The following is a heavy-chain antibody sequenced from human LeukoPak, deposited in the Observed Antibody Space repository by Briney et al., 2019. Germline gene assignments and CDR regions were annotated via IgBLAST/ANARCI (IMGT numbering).Heavy chain of an antibody. Sequence: SGTLSLTCAVSGGSISSSNWWSWVRQPPGKGLEWMGEIYHSGSTNYNPSLKSRVTISVDKSKNQFSLKLSSVTAADTAVYYCARDLGRYSGSYRAGDWGQGTLVTVSS. CDR3: ARDLGRYSGSYRAGD. J-gene: IGHJ4*02. D-gene: IGHD1-26*01. CDR2: IYHSGST. CDR1: GGSISSSNW. V-gene: IGHV4-4*02.